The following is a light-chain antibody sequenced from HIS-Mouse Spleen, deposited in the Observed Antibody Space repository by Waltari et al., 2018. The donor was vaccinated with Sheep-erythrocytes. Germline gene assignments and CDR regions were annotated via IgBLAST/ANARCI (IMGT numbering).Light chain of an antibody. J-gene: IGLJ2*01. CDR1: KLGDKY. Sequence: SYELTQPPSVSVSPGQTASITCSGDKLGDKYACWYQKKPGQSPVLVIFQDSKRPSGIPGRSPGSNSGNTATLTISGTQAMDEADYSCQAWDSSTVVFGGGTKLTVL. V-gene: IGLV3-1*01. CDR2: QDS. CDR3: QAWDSSTVV.